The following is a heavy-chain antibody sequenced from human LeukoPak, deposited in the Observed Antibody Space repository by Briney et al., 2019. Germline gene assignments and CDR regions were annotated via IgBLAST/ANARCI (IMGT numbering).Heavy chain of an antibody. J-gene: IGHJ4*02. CDR3: VPYGSGSYPLDY. D-gene: IGHD3-10*01. V-gene: IGHV1-2*02. CDR2: INPNSGGT. Sequence: ASVKVSCKASGYTFTGYYMHWVRQAPGQGLEWMGWINPNSGGTNYAQKFQGRVTMTGDTSTDTAYMELSSLRSEDTAVYYCVPYGSGSYPLDYWGQGTLVTVSS. CDR1: GYTFTGYY.